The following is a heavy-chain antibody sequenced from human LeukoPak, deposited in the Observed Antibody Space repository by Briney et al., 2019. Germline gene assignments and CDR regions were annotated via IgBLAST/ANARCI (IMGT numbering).Heavy chain of an antibody. J-gene: IGHJ6*03. D-gene: IGHD5-18*01. CDR3: VRVGYRYVINDWPRTGLGAYPTKYYYHMDV. CDR2: INPSGST. V-gene: IGHV4-34*01. CDR1: GGSFSDYY. Sequence: PSETLSLTCAVYGGSFSDYYWGWIRQPPGKGLEWIGEINPSGSTNYSPSLKSRVTISVDTSKNQFSLKLSSVAAADTAVYFCVRVGYRYVINDWPRTGLGAYPTKYYYHMDVWDKGATVTVSS.